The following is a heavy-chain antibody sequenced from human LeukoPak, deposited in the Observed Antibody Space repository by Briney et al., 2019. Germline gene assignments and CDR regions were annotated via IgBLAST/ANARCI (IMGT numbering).Heavy chain of an antibody. CDR1: GFTFDDYA. Sequence: PGGSLRLSCAASGFTFDDYAMHWVRQAPGQGLEWVSGISWNSGSIGYADSVKGRVTISRDKAKNSLYLEMNSLRAEDMALYYCAKSRGDAFDIWGQGTMVTVSS. CDR3: AKSRGDAFDI. V-gene: IGHV3-9*03. CDR2: ISWNSGSI. J-gene: IGHJ3*02.